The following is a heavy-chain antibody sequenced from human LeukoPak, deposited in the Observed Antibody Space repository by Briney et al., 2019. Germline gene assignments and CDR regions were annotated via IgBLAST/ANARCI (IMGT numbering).Heavy chain of an antibody. D-gene: IGHD2-21*01. CDR1: GFTCDDYA. CDR3: ARDAHFGGVFDI. CDR2: INWEGGST. J-gene: IGHJ3*02. V-gene: IGHV3-20*04. Sequence: GGSLRLSCAGSGFTCDDYAMSWGGQGPGKGVKGGSGINWEGGSTVYVDSVKGRFAISRDNAKNSLYLQMNSLRGEDTALYYCARDAHFGGVFDIWGQGTMVTVSS.